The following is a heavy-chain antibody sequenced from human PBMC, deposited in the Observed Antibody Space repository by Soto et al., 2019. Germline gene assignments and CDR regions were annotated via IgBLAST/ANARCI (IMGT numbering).Heavy chain of an antibody. Sequence: SETLSLTCTVSGGSISSSSYYWGWIRQPPGKGLEWIGSIYYSGSTYYNPSLKSRVTISVDTSKNQFSLRLSSVTAADTAVYYCASGYYYGSGSYYPLFDYWGQGTLVTVSS. V-gene: IGHV4-39*01. CDR3: ASGYYYGSGSYYPLFDY. CDR2: IYYSGST. CDR1: GGSISSSSYY. D-gene: IGHD3-10*01. J-gene: IGHJ4*02.